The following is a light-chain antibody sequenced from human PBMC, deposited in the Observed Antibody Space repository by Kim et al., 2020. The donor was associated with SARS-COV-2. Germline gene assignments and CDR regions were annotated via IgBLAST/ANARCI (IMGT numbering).Light chain of an antibody. CDR3: NSRDSSGNHYV. CDR1: SLRSYY. J-gene: IGLJ1*01. Sequence: ALGKTVRITCQGDSLRSYYASWYQQKPGQAPVLVIYGKNNRPSGIPDRFSGSSSGNTASLTITGAEAEDEADYYCNSRDSSGNHYVFGTGTKVT. CDR2: GKN. V-gene: IGLV3-19*01.